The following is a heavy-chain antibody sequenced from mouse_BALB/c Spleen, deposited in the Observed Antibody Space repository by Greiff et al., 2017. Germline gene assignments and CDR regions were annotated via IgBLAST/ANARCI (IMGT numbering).Heavy chain of an antibody. CDR3: ARDETATRFAY. Sequence: EVHLVESGGGLVKPGGSLKLSCAASGFTFSSYAMSWVRQSPEKRLEWVAEISSGGSYTYYPDTVTGRFTISGDNAKNTLYLEMSSLRSEDTAMYYCARDETATRFAYWGQGTLVTVSA. V-gene: IGHV5-9-4*01. D-gene: IGHD1-2*01. J-gene: IGHJ3*01. CDR2: ISSGGSYT. CDR1: GFTFSSYA.